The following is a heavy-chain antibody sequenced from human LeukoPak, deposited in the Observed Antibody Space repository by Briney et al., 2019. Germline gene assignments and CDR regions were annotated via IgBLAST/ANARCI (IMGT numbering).Heavy chain of an antibody. Sequence: GGSLRLSCAPSGFTFSSYAMSCVRQAPGKGLECVSAISGSGSSTYYADSVKGRFTISRDNSKNTLYLQMNSLRAEDTAVYYCAKVRERIVPPYFDYWGQGTLVTVSS. J-gene: IGHJ4*02. CDR1: GFTFSSYA. CDR3: AKVRERIVPPYFDY. V-gene: IGHV3-23*01. D-gene: IGHD2/OR15-2a*01. CDR2: ISGSGSST.